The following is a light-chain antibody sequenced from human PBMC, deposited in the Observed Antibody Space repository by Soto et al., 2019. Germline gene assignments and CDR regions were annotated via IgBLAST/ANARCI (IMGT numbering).Light chain of an antibody. Sequence: DIQMTQSPSTLSASVGDRVTITCRASQTIHSFLAWYQQKAGKAPKLLIYDASNLESGVPSRFSGSGSGTEFTLTVSSLQPDDFATYYCQQYQSYFLTFGPGTKVDI. CDR2: DAS. J-gene: IGKJ3*01. CDR3: QQYQSYFLT. CDR1: QTIHSF. V-gene: IGKV1-5*01.